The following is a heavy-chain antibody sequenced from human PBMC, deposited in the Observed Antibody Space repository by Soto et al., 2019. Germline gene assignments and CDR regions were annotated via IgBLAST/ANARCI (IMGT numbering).Heavy chain of an antibody. CDR2: ISYDGSNK. CDR3: AKGQVDYDFWCGFSFYYGMDV. D-gene: IGHD3-3*01. CDR1: GFTFSSYG. V-gene: IGHV3-30*18. Sequence: QVQLVESGGGVVQPGRSLRLSCAASGFTFSSYGMHWVRQAPGKGLEWVAVISYDGSNKYYADSVKGRFTISRDNSKNTLYLQMNSLRAEDTAVYYCAKGQVDYDFWCGFSFYYGMDVWGQGTTVTVSS. J-gene: IGHJ6*02.